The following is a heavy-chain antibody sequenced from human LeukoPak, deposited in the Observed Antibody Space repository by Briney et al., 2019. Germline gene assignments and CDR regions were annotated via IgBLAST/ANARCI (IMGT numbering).Heavy chain of an antibody. CDR2: IFYNGNT. Sequence: SSQTLSLTCSVSGGSISSGDYYWSWMRQPPGKGLEWIGYIFYNGNTNYNPSLKSRVTISLDTSKNQFSLRLRSVTAADTAVYSGPRDLPGGGLVPAYFDSWGQGALIT. CDR1: GGSISSGDYY. J-gene: IGHJ4*02. V-gene: IGHV4-30-4*01. CDR3: PRDLPGGGLVPAYFDS. D-gene: IGHD3-16*01.